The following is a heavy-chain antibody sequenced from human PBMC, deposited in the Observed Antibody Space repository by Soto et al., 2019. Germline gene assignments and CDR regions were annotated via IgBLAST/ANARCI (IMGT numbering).Heavy chain of an antibody. CDR2: IYWDDDK. D-gene: IGHD1-26*01. Sequence: SGPTRVNPTQTLALSCTFSGFSLSTSGVGVGWIRQPPGKALEWLALIYWDDDKRYSPSLKSRLTITKDTSKNQVVLTMTNMDPVDTATYYYAHSGIVGATTAWYYFDYWGQGTLVTVSS. V-gene: IGHV2-5*02. CDR3: AHSGIVGATTAWYYFDY. CDR1: GFSLSTSGVG. J-gene: IGHJ4*02.